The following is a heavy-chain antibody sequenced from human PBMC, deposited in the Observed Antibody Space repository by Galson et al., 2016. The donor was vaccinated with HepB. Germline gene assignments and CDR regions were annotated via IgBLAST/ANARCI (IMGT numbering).Heavy chain of an antibody. Sequence: SLRLSCAASGFTFSSYWMHWVRQAPGKGLEWVGRIKSNIDGGTTAYAAPVKGRFTISRDDSKNTLYLQMNSLKTEDTAVYYCVTDGGKGFDIWGQGTMVTVSS. V-gene: IGHV3-15*01. CDR3: VTDGGKGFDI. CDR1: GFTFSSYW. CDR2: IKSNIDGGTT. J-gene: IGHJ3*02.